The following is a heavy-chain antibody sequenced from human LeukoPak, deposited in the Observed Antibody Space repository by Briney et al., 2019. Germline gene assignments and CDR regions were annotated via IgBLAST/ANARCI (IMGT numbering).Heavy chain of an antibody. D-gene: IGHD3-3*01. CDR2: IYTSGST. V-gene: IGHV4-4*07. CDR3: ARDGLEWRAFDT. J-gene: IGHJ3*02. Sequence: PSETLSLTCTVSGGSISSYYWSWIRQPAGKGLEWIGRIYTSGSTNYNPSLKSRVTMSADTSKNQFSLKLSSVTAADTAVYYCARDGLEWRAFDTWGQETMVTVSS. CDR1: GGSISSYY.